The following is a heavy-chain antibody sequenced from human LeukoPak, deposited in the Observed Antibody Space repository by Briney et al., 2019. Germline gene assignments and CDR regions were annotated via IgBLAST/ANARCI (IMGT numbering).Heavy chain of an antibody. CDR3: ARDRGGRTGLDD. Sequence: EGPLRLSCAASGFTFSTSWMSWVRQAPGKGLEWVANIKQDGSEKYYVDSVKGRFTISRDNAENSLYLQMNSLRAEDTAVYYCARDRGGRTGLDDWGQGTLVTASS. CDR2: IKQDGSEK. V-gene: IGHV3-7*04. D-gene: IGHD2-15*01. J-gene: IGHJ4*02. CDR1: GFTFSTSW.